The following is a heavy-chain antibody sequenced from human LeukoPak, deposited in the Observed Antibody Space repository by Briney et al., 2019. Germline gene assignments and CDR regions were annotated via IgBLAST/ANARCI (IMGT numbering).Heavy chain of an antibody. CDR2: IYTSGST. J-gene: IGHJ5*02. CDR1: GGSINNYY. V-gene: IGHV4-4*07. CDR3: ARRLYGSESEP. Sequence: SETLSLTCTVSGGSINNYYWSWIRQPAGKGLEWIGRIYTSGSTNYNPSLKSRVTISVDTSKNQFSLKLSSVTAADTGVYYCARRLYGSESEPWGQGTLVTVSS. D-gene: IGHD3-10*01.